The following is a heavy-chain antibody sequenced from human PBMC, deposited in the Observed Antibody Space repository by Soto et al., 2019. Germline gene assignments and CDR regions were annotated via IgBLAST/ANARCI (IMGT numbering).Heavy chain of an antibody. Sequence: GGSLRLSCAASGFTFSSYGMHWVRQAPGKGLEWVAVIWYDGSNKYYADSVKGGFTISRDNSKNTLYLQMNSLRAEDTAVYYCARDSGYSGYNAFDYWGQGTLVTVSS. D-gene: IGHD5-12*01. V-gene: IGHV3-33*01. CDR2: IWYDGSNK. J-gene: IGHJ4*02. CDR3: ARDSGYSGYNAFDY. CDR1: GFTFSSYG.